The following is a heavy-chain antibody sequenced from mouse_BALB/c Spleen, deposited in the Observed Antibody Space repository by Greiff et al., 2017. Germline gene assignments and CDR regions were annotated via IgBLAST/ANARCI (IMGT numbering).Heavy chain of an antibody. CDR3: ARGSGYAMDY. CDR1: GFSLTSYG. D-gene: IGHD3-1*01. CDR2: IWSGRST. V-gene: IGHV2-4-1*01. Sequence: VQLQQSGPGLVQPSQSLSITCTVSGFSLTSYGVHCVRQSPRKGLEWLGVIWSGRSTDYNAAFISRLSISKDNSKSQVFFKMNSLQADDTAIYYCARGSGYAMDYWGQGTSVTVSS. J-gene: IGHJ4*01.